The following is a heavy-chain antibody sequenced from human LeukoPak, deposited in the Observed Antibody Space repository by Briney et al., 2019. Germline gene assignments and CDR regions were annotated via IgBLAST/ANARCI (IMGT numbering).Heavy chain of an antibody. CDR3: ARARKKWELLEGAPGYFQH. J-gene: IGHJ1*01. V-gene: IGHV3-7*01. Sequence: GGSLRLSCAASGFTFSSYWMSWVRQAPGKGLEWVANIKQDGSEKYYVDSVKGRFTISRDNAKNSLYLQMNSLRAEDTAVYYCARARKKWELLEGAPGYFQHWGQGTLVTVSS. D-gene: IGHD1-26*01. CDR1: GFTFSSYW. CDR2: IKQDGSEK.